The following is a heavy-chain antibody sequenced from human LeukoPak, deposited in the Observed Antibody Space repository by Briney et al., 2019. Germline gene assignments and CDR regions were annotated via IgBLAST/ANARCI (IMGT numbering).Heavy chain of an antibody. Sequence: PSETLSLTCTVSGGSISSSSYYWGWIRQPPGKGLEWIGYIYHSGSTYYNPSLKSRVTISVDRSKNQFSLKLSSVTAADTAVYYCARGRFQFFVGATRGPLFDYWGQGTLVTVSS. CDR2: IYHSGST. J-gene: IGHJ4*02. CDR1: GGSISSSSYY. CDR3: ARGRFQFFVGATRGPLFDY. D-gene: IGHD1-26*01. V-gene: IGHV4-30-2*01.